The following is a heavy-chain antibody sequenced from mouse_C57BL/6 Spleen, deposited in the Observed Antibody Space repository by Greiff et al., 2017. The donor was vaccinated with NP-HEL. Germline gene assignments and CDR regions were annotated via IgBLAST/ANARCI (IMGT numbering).Heavy chain of an antibody. CDR3: ARYPAQANYAMDY. Sequence: QVQLKESGPELVKPGASVKISCKASGYAFSSSWMNWVKQRPGKGLEWIGRIYPGDGDTNYNGKFKGKATLTADKSSSTAYMQLSSLTSEDSAVYFCARYPAQANYAMDYWGQGTSVTVSS. J-gene: IGHJ4*01. CDR2: IYPGDGDT. D-gene: IGHD3-2*02. CDR1: GYAFSSSW. V-gene: IGHV1-82*01.